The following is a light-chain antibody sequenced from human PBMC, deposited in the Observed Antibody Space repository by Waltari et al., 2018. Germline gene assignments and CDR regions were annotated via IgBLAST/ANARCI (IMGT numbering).Light chain of an antibody. Sequence: QSVLTQAPSASGTPGQRVTTSCSGSITNPGRHFLLWYQLLPGLAPKLPILRNNQRPSGVHDRFSGSKSGTSASLAISGLRSEDEADYSCAAWDDSLRGPVFGTGTKLTVL. CDR2: RNN. V-gene: IGLV1-47*01. CDR1: ITNPGRHF. J-gene: IGLJ3*02. CDR3: AAWDDSLRGPV.